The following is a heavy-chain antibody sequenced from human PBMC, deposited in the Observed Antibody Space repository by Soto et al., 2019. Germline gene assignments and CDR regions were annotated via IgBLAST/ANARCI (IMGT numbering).Heavy chain of an antibody. CDR3: ASQPVSDSSSWGYYYYGMDV. V-gene: IGHV4-30-2*01. Sequence: SETLSLTCGVSGDTISTGGYSWAWIRQPPGKALEWIGEIYHSGSTNYNPSLKSRVTISVDKSKNQFSLKLSSVTAADTAVYYCASQPVSDSSSWGYYYYGMDVWGQGTTVTVSS. CDR1: GDTISTGGYS. J-gene: IGHJ6*02. CDR2: IYHSGST. D-gene: IGHD6-13*01.